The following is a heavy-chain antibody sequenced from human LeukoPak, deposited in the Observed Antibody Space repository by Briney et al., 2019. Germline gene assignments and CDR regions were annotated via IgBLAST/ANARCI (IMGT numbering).Heavy chain of an antibody. D-gene: IGHD6-13*01. V-gene: IGHV3-30*04. J-gene: IGHJ6*02. CDR3: AREAGYIAAAATDYGMDV. Sequence: GKSLRLSCEASAFTFNSYVLHWVRQAPGKGLEWVALISYDGRNTYCADSVKGRFTISRDNSKNTLYLQKNSLRSEDTAVYYCAREAGYIAAAATDYGMDVWGLGTTVTVSS. CDR2: ISYDGRNT. CDR1: AFTFNSYV.